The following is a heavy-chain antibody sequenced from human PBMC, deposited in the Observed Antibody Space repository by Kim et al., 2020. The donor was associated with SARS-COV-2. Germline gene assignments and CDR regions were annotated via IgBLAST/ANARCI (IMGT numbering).Heavy chain of an antibody. Sequence: GGSLRLSCAASGFTFSSYAMHWVRQAPGKGLEWVAVISYGGSNKYYADSVKGRFTISRDNSKNTLYLQMNSLRAEDTAVYYCARDMRQWLVRGGFDYWGQGTLVTVSS. CDR2: ISYGGSNK. J-gene: IGHJ4*02. V-gene: IGHV3-30*04. D-gene: IGHD6-19*01. CDR1: GFTFSSYA. CDR3: ARDMRQWLVRGGFDY.